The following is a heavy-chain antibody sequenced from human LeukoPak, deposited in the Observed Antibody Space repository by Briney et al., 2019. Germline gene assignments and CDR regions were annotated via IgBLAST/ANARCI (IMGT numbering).Heavy chain of an antibody. J-gene: IGHJ6*02. V-gene: IGHV1-69*08. Sequence: GASVKVSCKASGGTFSSYTFNWVRQAPGQGPEWMGRIIPILNTTNYAQKLQDRVTIIADRSTSTTYMELRGLRSEDTAVYYCARVTSIRGDDYHGMDVWGQGTTITVSS. CDR2: IIPILNTT. CDR1: GGTFSSYT. D-gene: IGHD3-10*01. CDR3: ARVTSIRGDDYHGMDV.